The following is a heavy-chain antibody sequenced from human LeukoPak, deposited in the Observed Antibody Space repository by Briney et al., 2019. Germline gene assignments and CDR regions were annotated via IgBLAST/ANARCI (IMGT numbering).Heavy chain of an antibody. CDR2: INPNSGGT. CDR3: ARLWGYYDAFDI. J-gene: IGHJ3*02. V-gene: IGHV1-2*02. CDR1: GYTFTGYY. Sequence: ASVKVSCKASGYTFTGYYMHWVRQAPGQGLEWMGWINPNSGGTNYAQKFQGRVTMTRDTSISTAYMELSRLRSDDTAVYYCARLWGYYDAFDIWGQGTMVTVSS. D-gene: IGHD2-15*01.